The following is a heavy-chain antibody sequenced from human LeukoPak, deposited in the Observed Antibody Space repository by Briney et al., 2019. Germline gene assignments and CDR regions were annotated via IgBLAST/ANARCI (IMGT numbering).Heavy chain of an antibody. D-gene: IGHD6-13*01. CDR3: ARGLSSSWYY. Sequence: SETLSLTCTVSGGSISSSSYYWGWIRQPPGKGLEWIGSIYYSGSTNYNPSLKSRVTISVDTSKNQFSLKLSSVTAADTAVYYCARGLSSSWYYWGQGTLVTVSS. CDR2: IYYSGST. CDR1: GGSISSSSYY. J-gene: IGHJ4*02. V-gene: IGHV4-39*07.